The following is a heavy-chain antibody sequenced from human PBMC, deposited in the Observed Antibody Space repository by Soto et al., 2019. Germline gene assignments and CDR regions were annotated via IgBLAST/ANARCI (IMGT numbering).Heavy chain of an antibody. CDR2: ISADGSSQ. CDR3: ARPVVAGTPDY. V-gene: IGHV3-30-3*01. D-gene: IGHD2-15*01. Sequence: QVQLVESGGGEVQPGTSLRLSCAASGFTFSRSPMHWVRQAPGKGLDWVGLISADGSSQHYADSVRGRFIISRDNFRSTVSLQMDRLRAEDTAVYYCARPVVAGTPDYWGQETLVSVSS. CDR1: GFTFSRSP. J-gene: IGHJ4*02.